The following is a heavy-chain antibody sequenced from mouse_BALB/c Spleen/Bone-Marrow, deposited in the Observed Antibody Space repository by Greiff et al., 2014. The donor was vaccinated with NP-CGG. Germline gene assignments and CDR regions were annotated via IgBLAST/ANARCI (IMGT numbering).Heavy chain of an antibody. V-gene: IGHV1-54*01. CDR1: GYAFTNYL. CDR2: INPGSGGT. CDR3: AGEIITSFAY. Sequence: QVQLQQSGAELVRPGTSVKVSCKASGYAFTNYLIEWVKQRPGQGLEWIGVINPGSGGTNYNEKFKGKATLTADKSSSTAYMQLSSLTSDDSAVYFRAGEIITSFAYWGQGTLVTVSA. D-gene: IGHD1-1*01. J-gene: IGHJ3*01.